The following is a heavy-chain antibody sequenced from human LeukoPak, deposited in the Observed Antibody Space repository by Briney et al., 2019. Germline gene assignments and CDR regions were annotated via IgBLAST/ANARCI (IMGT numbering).Heavy chain of an antibody. J-gene: IGHJ6*02. D-gene: IGHD3-10*01. CDR1: GFTFSSYA. CDR3: ARGPLTIEYNAMDV. CDR2: ISSSGATT. Sequence: PGGSLRLSCAASGFTFSSYAMSWVRQAPGKGLDWVSGISSSGATTYYADSVKGRFTISRDNSKNTLYLQMNSLRAEDTAVYYCARGPLTIEYNAMDVWGQGTTVTVSS. V-gene: IGHV3-23*01.